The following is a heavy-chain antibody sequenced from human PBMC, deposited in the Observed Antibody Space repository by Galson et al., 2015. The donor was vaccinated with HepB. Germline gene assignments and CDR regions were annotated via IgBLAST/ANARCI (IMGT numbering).Heavy chain of an antibody. CDR2: INPSGGST. J-gene: IGHJ5*02. CDR1: GYTFTSYS. CDR3: AREVVVAATPGWFDP. D-gene: IGHD2-15*01. Sequence: SVKVSCKASGYTFTSYSMHWVRQAPGQGLEWMGIINPSGGSTSNAQKFQGRVTMTRDTSTSTVYMELSSLRSEDTAVYYCAREVVVAATPGWFDPWGQGTLVTVSS. V-gene: IGHV1-46*01.